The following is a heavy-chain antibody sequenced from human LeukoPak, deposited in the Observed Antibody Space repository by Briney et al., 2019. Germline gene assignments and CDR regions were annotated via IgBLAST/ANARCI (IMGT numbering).Heavy chain of an antibody. CDR1: GYTFTSYG. Sequence: ASVKVSCKASGYTFTSYGISWVRQAPGQGLEWMGWISAYNGNTNYAQKLQGRVTMTTDTSTSTAYMELRSLRSDDTAVYYCAXXXXAVAGTDFDYWGQGTLVTVSS. V-gene: IGHV1-18*01. J-gene: IGHJ4*02. CDR3: AXXXXAVAGTDFDY. D-gene: IGHD6-19*01. CDR2: ISAYNGNT.